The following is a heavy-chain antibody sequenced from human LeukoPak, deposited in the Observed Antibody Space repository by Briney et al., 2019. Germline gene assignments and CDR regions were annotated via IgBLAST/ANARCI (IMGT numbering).Heavy chain of an antibody. V-gene: IGHV3-30*01. CDR3: ARGPQAYYDSSGLDY. Sequence: GGSLRLSCAASGFTFSSYAMHWVRQAPGKGLEWVAVISYDGSNKYYADSVKGRFTISRDNSKNTLYLQMNSLRAEDTAVYYRARGPQAYYDSSGLDYWGQGTLVTVSS. J-gene: IGHJ4*02. CDR1: GFTFSSYA. D-gene: IGHD3-22*01. CDR2: ISYDGSNK.